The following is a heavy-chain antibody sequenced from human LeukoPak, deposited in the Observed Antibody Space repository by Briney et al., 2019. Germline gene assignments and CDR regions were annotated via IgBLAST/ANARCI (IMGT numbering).Heavy chain of an antibody. Sequence: GASVKVSCKAYGYTVTHYYMHWVRQAPGQGLEWMAIFNPSGGSTTYAQKSQGRVTMTRDTSISTAYMELSSLRSEDTAVYYCARAFEGIAVAGIHWFDPWGQGTLVTVSS. D-gene: IGHD6-19*01. J-gene: IGHJ5*02. CDR3: ARAFEGIAVAGIHWFDP. CDR1: GYTVTHYY. V-gene: IGHV1-46*01. CDR2: FNPSGGST.